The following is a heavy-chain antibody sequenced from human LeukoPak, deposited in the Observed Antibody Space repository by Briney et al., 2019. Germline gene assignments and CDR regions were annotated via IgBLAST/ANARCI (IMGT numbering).Heavy chain of an antibody. CDR3: ARGVYIAAAQYAY. CDR2: IYYSGTT. D-gene: IGHD6-13*01. J-gene: IGHJ4*02. V-gene: IGHV4-59*01. CDR1: GGSISSYY. Sequence: MPSETLSLTCTVSGGSISSYYWSWIRQPPGRGLEWIGYIYYSGTTNYNPSLKSRVTISVDTSKNQFSLKLSSVTAADTAVYYCARGVYIAAAQYAYWGQGTLVTVSS.